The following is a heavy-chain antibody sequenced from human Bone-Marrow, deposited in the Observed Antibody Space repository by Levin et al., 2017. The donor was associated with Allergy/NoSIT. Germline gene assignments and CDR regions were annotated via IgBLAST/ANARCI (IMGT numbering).Heavy chain of an antibody. J-gene: IGHJ5*02. V-gene: IGHV3-21*01. Sequence: GESLKISCAASGFTFSSYSMNWVRQAPGKGLEWVSSISSSSSYIYYADSVKGRFTISRDNAKNSLYLQMNSLRAEDTAVYYCARRYCSGGSCYPRGFWFDPWGQGTLVTVSS. D-gene: IGHD2-15*01. CDR1: GFTFSSYS. CDR2: ISSSSSYI. CDR3: ARRYCSGGSCYPRGFWFDP.